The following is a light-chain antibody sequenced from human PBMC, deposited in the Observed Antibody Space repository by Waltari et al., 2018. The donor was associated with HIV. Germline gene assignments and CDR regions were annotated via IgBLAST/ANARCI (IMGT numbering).Light chain of an antibody. Sequence: QSVLTQPPSASGTPGQRVIVSCSGITSNTGHTFVYWYQHLPGTTPKPPLYKNDQRPSGVPDRFSGSKSGTSASLAISGLQSDDEADYYCAAWDDRLRTWMFGGGTKLTVL. CDR3: AAWDDRLRTWM. V-gene: IGLV1-47*01. J-gene: IGLJ3*02. CDR1: TSNTGHTF. CDR2: KND.